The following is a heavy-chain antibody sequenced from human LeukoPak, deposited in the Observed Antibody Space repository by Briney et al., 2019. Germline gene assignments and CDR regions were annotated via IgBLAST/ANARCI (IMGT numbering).Heavy chain of an antibody. J-gene: IGHJ4*02. CDR1: GFTFRTYW. CDR2: INEDGSIT. Sequence: GGSLRLSCAVSGFTFRTYWMHWVRQVPGEGLVWVSRINEDGSITNYADSVKGRFSISRDNAKNTLYLQMNSLRAEDMAVYYCAREPPEDYYDNPYIDYWGQGTLVTVSS. D-gene: IGHD3-22*01. V-gene: IGHV3-74*01. CDR3: AREPPEDYYDNPYIDY.